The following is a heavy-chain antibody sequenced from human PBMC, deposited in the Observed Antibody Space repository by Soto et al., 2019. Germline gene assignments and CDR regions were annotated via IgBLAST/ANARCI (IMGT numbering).Heavy chain of an antibody. D-gene: IGHD6-13*01. CDR2: IGVAGDT. Sequence: EVQLVESGGGLVQPGGSLRLSCAASGFTFSSYDMHWVRQVAGKGLEWVSAIGVAGDTYYPDSVKGRFTSSRENAKNSLYLQMNSLRVEDTAVYYCASGGWGSSWYEGGSRIDYWGQGTLVTVSS. J-gene: IGHJ4*02. V-gene: IGHV3-13*01. CDR3: ASGGWGSSWYEGGSRIDY. CDR1: GFTFSSYD.